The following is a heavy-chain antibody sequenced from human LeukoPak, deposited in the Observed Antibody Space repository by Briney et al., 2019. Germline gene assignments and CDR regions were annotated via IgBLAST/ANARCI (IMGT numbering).Heavy chain of an antibody. CDR1: GNSLISYD. Sequence: GATVGVSCKASGNSLISYDINWVRQATGQGLEWMAWMNPKTGNKGYAQRFQGRLTLTRNTSIGTAYMELSSLRSADTAVYFCATSIASSRDYWGQGTLITVSS. V-gene: IGHV1-8*01. CDR3: ATSIASSRDY. J-gene: IGHJ4*02. D-gene: IGHD6-6*01. CDR2: MNPKTGNK.